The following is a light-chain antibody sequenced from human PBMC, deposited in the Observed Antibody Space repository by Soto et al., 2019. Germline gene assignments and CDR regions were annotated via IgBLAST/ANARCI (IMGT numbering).Light chain of an antibody. CDR2: GAS. V-gene: IGKV3-20*01. CDR3: QQYGSSPTT. J-gene: IGKJ1*01. Sequence: EIVLTQSPGTLSLSPGERATLSCRASQSVSSSYLAWYQQKPGQAPRLLIYGASSRATGIPDRFSGSGSGTDFTLTISRLEPEDFAGYYCQQYGSSPTTFGQWTKVEIK. CDR1: QSVSSSY.